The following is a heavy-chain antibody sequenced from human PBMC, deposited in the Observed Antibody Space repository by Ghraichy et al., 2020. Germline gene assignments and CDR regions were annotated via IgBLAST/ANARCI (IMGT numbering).Heavy chain of an antibody. CDR2: IYHSGTT. Sequence: SETLSLTCTVSGGSVTNGTYYWSWIRQPPGKGLEWIGYIYHSGTTNYNSSLTSRVTISVDTSKNQFSLRLTSVTAADTAVYYCARTNPGLTTALAYYYGMDIWGQGTTVTVSS. V-gene: IGHV4-61*01. CDR3: ARTNPGLTTALAYYYGMDI. CDR1: GGSVTNGTYY. D-gene: IGHD4-11*01. J-gene: IGHJ6*02.